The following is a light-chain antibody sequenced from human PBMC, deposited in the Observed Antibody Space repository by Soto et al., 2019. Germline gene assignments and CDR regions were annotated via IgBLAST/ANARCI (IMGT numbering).Light chain of an antibody. CDR3: NSFTTSSTIL. CDR1: GSDIGAYNY. Sequence: QSALTQPASVSGFPGQSITISCTGTGSDIGAYNYVSWYQHHPGKAPKLLIHEVTNRPSGVSRRFSGSKSGNTASLTISQLRAEDEADYYCNSFTTSSTILFGGGTKLTVL. CDR2: EVT. V-gene: IGLV2-14*01. J-gene: IGLJ3*02.